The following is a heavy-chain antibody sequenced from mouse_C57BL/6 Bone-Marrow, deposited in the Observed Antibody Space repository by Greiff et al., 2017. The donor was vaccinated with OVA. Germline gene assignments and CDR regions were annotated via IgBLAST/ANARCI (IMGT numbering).Heavy chain of an antibody. CDR1: GYSITSGFY. D-gene: IGHD1-1*01. CDR3: ARGSGVVAPYYYAMDY. CDR2: ISYDGSN. J-gene: IGHJ4*01. Sequence: EVKLVESGPGLVKPSQSLSLTCSVTGYSITSGFYWNWIRQFPGNKLEWMGYISYDGSNNYNPSLKNRISITRDTSKNQFFLKLNSVTTEDTATYYCARGSGVVAPYYYAMDYWGQGTSVTVSS. V-gene: IGHV3-6*01.